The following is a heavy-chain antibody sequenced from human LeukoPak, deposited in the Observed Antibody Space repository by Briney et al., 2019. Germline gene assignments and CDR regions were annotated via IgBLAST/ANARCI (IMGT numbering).Heavy chain of an antibody. CDR2: ISSNGGST. V-gene: IGHV3-64*01. D-gene: IGHD3-22*01. CDR3: ARRASGYRQSYFDY. Sequence: GGSLRLSCAASGFTFSIYAMHWVRQAPGKGLEYVSAISSNGGSTYYANSVKGRFTISRDNSKNTMYLQMGSVRAEDMAVYYCARRASGYRQSYFDYWGQGTLVTVSS. J-gene: IGHJ4*02. CDR1: GFTFSIYA.